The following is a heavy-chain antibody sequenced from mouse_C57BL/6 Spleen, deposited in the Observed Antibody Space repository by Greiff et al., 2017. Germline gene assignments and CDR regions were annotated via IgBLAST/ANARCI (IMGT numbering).Heavy chain of an antibody. CDR1: GYTFTSYW. CDR2: IDPSDSYT. Sequence: QVQLQQPGAELVMPGASVKLSCKASGYTFTSYWMHWVKQRPGQGLEWIGEIDPSDSYTNYNQKFKGKSTLTVDKSSSTAYMQLSSLTSEDSAVYYCARDYTSAFGYWGQGTTLTVSS. D-gene: IGHD2-4*01. V-gene: IGHV1-69*01. CDR3: ARDYTSAFGY. J-gene: IGHJ2*01.